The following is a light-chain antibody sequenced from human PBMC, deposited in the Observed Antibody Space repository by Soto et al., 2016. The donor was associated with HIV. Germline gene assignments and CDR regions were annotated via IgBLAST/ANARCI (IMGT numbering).Light chain of an antibody. CDR3: QVWDRGSDHVV. CDR2: DDS. Sequence: SYELTQSPSVSVAPGKTARIACGGNNIGSKSVHWYQQKPGQAPVLVVYDDSDRPSGIPERFSGSNSGNSATLTISRVEAGDEADYYCQVWDRGSDHVVFGGGTKLSVL. CDR1: NIGSKS. V-gene: IGLV3-21*03. J-gene: IGLJ2*01.